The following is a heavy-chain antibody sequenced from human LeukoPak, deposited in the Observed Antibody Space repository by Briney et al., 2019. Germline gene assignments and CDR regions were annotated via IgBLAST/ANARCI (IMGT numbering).Heavy chain of an antibody. Sequence: SQTLSLTCAVSGGSISSGGYSWSWIRQPPGKGLEWIGYIYHSGSTNYNPSLKSRVTMSVDTSKNQFSLRLNSVTAADTAVYYCARDVDYVQEDWGQGTLVTVSS. J-gene: IGHJ4*02. D-gene: IGHD4-17*01. CDR1: GGSISSGGYS. V-gene: IGHV4-30-2*01. CDR3: ARDVDYVQED. CDR2: IYHSGST.